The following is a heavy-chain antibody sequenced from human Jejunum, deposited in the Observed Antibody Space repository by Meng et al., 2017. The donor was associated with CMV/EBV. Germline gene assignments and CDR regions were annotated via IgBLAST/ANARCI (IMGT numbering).Heavy chain of an antibody. V-gene: IGHV3-33*06. CDR2: IWYDGSNK. J-gene: IGHJ4*02. CDR3: AKLGTGDDDY. CDR1: GFNFSSYG. D-gene: IGHD7-27*01. Sequence: SCAASGFNFSSYGMHWVRQAPGKGLEWVAVIWYDGSNKYYADSVKSRFTISRDNSKNTLYLQMNSLRAEDTAVYYCAKLGTGDDDYWGQGTLVTVSS.